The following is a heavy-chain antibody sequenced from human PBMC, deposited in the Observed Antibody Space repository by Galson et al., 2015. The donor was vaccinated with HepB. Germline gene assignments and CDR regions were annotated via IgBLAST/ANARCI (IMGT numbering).Heavy chain of an antibody. V-gene: IGHV1-2*04. CDR3: ARDRRGQLVTEYYYYGMDV. J-gene: IGHJ6*02. D-gene: IGHD6-13*01. Sequence: SVKVSCKASGYTFTGYYMHWVRQAPGQGLEWMGWINPNSGGTNYAQKFQGWVTMTRDTSISTAYMELSRLRSDDTAVYYCARDRRGQLVTEYYYYGMDVWGQGTTVTVSS. CDR1: GYTFTGYY. CDR2: INPNSGGT.